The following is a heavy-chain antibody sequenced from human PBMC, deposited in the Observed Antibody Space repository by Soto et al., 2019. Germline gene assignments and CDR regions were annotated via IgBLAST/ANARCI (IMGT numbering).Heavy chain of an antibody. V-gene: IGHV1-69*01. CDR2: IIPVFGRV. CDR3: ANSRGGTFLGYHGMDI. D-gene: IGHD3-16*01. CDR1: GGTFSSRA. J-gene: IGHJ6*02. Sequence: QVQLVQSGPEVKKTGTSVKVSCKASGGTFSSRAISWVRQAPGQGLGWRGGIIPVFGRVNYAEKFQDRVTITADESTGTVYMELSSLRSEDTALYYCANSRGGTFLGYHGMDIWGQGTTVSVSS.